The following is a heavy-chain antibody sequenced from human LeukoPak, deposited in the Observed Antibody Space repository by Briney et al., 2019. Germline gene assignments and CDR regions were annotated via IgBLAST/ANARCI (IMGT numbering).Heavy chain of an antibody. CDR1: GGSISSSSYY. CDR2: IYYTGST. CDR3: ARLVAYCSSSSCSFDY. Sequence: SETLSLTCSVSGGSISSSSYYWGSIRQPPGKGLEWIGSIYYTGSTYYNPSLKSRVTISVDTSRNQLSLKLSSVTAADTAVYYCARLVAYCSSSSCSFDYWGQGTLVTVSS. V-gene: IGHV4-39*01. D-gene: IGHD2-2*01. J-gene: IGHJ4*02.